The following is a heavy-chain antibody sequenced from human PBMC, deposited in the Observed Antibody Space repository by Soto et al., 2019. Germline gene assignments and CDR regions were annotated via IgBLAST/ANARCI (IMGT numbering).Heavy chain of an antibody. V-gene: IGHV3-7*01. Sequence: GGSLRLSCVTSGFTFGNFWLTWVRQAPGKGLEWVADINEAGSEKHYLDSVKGRFTISRDNSKNSVYLQMNSLRAEDTAVYYCARDLSGGDYYYHGLDVWGQGTTVTVSS. J-gene: IGHJ6*02. D-gene: IGHD1-26*01. CDR3: ARDLSGGDYYYHGLDV. CDR2: INEAGSEK. CDR1: GFTFGNFW.